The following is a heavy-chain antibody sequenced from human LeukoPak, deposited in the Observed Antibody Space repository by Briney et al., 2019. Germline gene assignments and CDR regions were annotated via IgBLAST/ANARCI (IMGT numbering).Heavy chain of an antibody. V-gene: IGHV1-69*04. J-gene: IGHJ4*02. CDR2: IIPILGIA. Sequence: SVKVSCKAFGGTFSSYAISWVRQAPGQGLEWMGRIIPILGIANYAQKFQGRVTITADKSTSTAYMELSSLRSEDTAVYYCATGHYYDSSGYLAEFDYWGQGTLVTVSS. CDR1: GGTFSSYA. CDR3: ATGHYYDSSGYLAEFDY. D-gene: IGHD3-22*01.